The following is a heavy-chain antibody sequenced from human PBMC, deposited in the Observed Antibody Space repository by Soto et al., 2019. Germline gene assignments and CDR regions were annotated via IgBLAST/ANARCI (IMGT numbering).Heavy chain of an antibody. CDR1: GGTFSSYA. D-gene: IGHD2-21*02. CDR3: AREAGGDSAFDY. Sequence: SVKVSCKASGGTFSSYAISWVRQAPGQGLEWMGGIIPIFGTANYAQKFQGRVTITADESTSTAYMELSSLRSENTAVYYCAREAGGDSAFDYWGQGTLVTVSS. J-gene: IGHJ4*02. CDR2: IIPIFGTA. V-gene: IGHV1-69*13.